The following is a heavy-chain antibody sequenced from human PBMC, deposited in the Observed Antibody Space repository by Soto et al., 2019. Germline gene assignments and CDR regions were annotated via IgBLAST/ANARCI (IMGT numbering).Heavy chain of an antibody. CDR3: ATQDFRGTTGTT. CDR1: GFNFNSYT. Sequence: GGSLRLSCAASGFNFNSYTINWVRQAPGKRLEWLSSISSRGYIFSTDSVKGRFTISRDNSKNTLYLQMNSLRVDDTAVYICATQDFRGTTGTTWGQGTLVTVSS. CDR2: ISSRGYI. V-gene: IGHV3-21*04. D-gene: IGHD1-1*01. J-gene: IGHJ4*02.